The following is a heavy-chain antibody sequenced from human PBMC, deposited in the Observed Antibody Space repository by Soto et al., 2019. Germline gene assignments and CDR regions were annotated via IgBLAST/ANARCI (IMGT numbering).Heavy chain of an antibody. CDR3: AREAYYYDSSGYFSKYFDS. V-gene: IGHV4-31*03. CDR2: IYYTGSA. D-gene: IGHD3-22*01. CDR1: GGAISSGGYY. Sequence: PSETLSLTCTVSGGAISSGGYYWSWIRQHPGKGLEWIGYIYYTGSAYYNPSLKSRLTISVDTSKNQFSLKLSSVTAADTAVYYCAREAYYYDSSGYFSKYFDSWGQGTLVTVSS. J-gene: IGHJ4*02.